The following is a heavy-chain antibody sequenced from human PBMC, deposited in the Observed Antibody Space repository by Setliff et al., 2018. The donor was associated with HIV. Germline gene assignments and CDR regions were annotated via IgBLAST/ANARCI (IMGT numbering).Heavy chain of an antibody. CDR3: ARGPRRHYYYTRYYFDY. CDR1: GGSFSGYY. V-gene: IGHV4-34*01. CDR2: INHRGST. Sequence: SETLSLTCAVYGGSFSGYYWSWIRQPPGKGLGWIGDINHRGSTNYNPSLKSRVTISVDTSKNHFSLKLSSVTAADKAVYSCARGPRRHYYYTRYYFDYWGQGTLVTVSS. J-gene: IGHJ4*02. D-gene: IGHD3-10*01.